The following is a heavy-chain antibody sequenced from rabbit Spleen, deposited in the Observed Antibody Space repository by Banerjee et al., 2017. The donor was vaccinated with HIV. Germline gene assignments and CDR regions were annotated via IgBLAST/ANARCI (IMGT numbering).Heavy chain of an antibody. J-gene: IGHJ3*01. CDR1: GFSFSSGYD. V-gene: IGHV1S40*01. D-gene: IGHD6-1*01. CDR3: ARHRDYNKNENGGAYADL. CDR2: IYVGSSDNT. Sequence: QSLEESGGDLVKPGASLTLTCTASGFSFSSGYDMCWVRPAPGKGLELIACIYVGSSDNTYYASWAKGRFTISKTSSSTVTLQMTSLTAADTATYFCARHRDYNKNENGGAYADLWGQGTLVTVS.